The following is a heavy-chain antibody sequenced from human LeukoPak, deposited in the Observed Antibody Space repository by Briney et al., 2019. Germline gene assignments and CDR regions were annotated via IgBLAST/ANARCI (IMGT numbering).Heavy chain of an antibody. CDR3: ATHGYSRGWYYRFDYYYGMDV. V-gene: IGHV3-53*01. Sequence: GGSLRLSCAASGFTVSSNYMSWVRQAPGKGLEWVSVIYSGGSTYYADSVKGRFTISRDNSKNTLYLQMNSLRAEDTAVYYCATHGYSRGWYYRFDYYYGMDVWGKGTTVTVSS. CDR2: IYSGGST. D-gene: IGHD6-19*01. CDR1: GFTVSSNY. J-gene: IGHJ6*04.